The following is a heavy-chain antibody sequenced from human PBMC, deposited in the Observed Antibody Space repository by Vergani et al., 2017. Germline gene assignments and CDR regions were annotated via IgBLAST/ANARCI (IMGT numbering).Heavy chain of an antibody. V-gene: IGHV1-69*01. Sequence: QVQLVQSGAEVKKPGSSVKVSCKASGGTFSSYAISWVRQAPGQGLEWMGGIIPIFGTANYAQKFQGRVTITADESTSTAYMELSSLRSEDTAVYYCAGDSPCRTSCYEGGGYYYYYMDVWGKGTTVTVSS. CDR2: IIPIFGTA. D-gene: IGHD2-2*01. CDR1: GGTFSSYA. J-gene: IGHJ6*03. CDR3: AGDSPCRTSCYEGGGYYYYYMDV.